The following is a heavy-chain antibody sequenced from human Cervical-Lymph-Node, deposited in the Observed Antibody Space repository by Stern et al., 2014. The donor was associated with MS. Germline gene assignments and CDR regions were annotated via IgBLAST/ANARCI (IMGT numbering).Heavy chain of an antibody. CDR1: GFSLSTSGVG. Sequence: ESGPTLVKPTQTLTLTCTFSGFSLSTSGVGVGWIRQPPGKALEWLALIYWDDDRRYRPSLRSRLTITKAPSKNQVVLTMTNMDPVDTATYYCAHTLSGRRYYYYGMDVWGQGTTVTVSS. D-gene: IGHD1-26*01. CDR3: AHTLSGRRYYYYGMDV. J-gene: IGHJ6*02. CDR2: IYWDDDR. V-gene: IGHV2-5*02.